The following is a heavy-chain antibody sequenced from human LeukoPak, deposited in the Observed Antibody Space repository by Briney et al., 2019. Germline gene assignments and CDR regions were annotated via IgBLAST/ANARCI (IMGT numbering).Heavy chain of an antibody. CDR2: INLDGSIT. J-gene: IGHJ4*02. CDR1: RFTFSSYW. D-gene: IGHD2-15*01. CDR3: ARAATSETIDH. Sequence: GGSLRLSCAGPRFTFSSYWMHWVRQAPGKGLVWVSRINLDGSITAYADSVKGRFTISRDNAKNTLYLQMNSLRAEDTAVYYCARAATSETIDHWGQGTLVTVSS. V-gene: IGHV3-74*03.